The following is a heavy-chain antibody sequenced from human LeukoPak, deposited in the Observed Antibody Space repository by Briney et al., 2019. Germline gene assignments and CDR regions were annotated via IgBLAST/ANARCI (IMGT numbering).Heavy chain of an antibody. D-gene: IGHD3-10*01. Sequence: ASVKVSCKASGYTFTSYGISWVRQAPGQGLEWMGWISAYNGNTNYAQKLQGRVTMTTDTSPSTAYMELRSLRSDDTAVYYCARAGVYYYGSGSYYNDEGNWFDPWGQGTLVTVSS. CDR3: ARAGVYYYGSGSYYNDEGNWFDP. J-gene: IGHJ5*02. CDR2: ISAYNGNT. CDR1: GYTFTSYG. V-gene: IGHV1-18*01.